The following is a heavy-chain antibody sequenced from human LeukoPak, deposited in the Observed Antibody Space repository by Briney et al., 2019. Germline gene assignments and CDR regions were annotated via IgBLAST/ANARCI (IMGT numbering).Heavy chain of an antibody. CDR2: ISAYNGNT. CDR1: GYTFTSYG. Sequence: GASVKVSCKASGYTFTSYGISWVRQAPGQGLEWMGWISAYNGNTNYAQKLQGRVAMTTDTSTSTAYMELRSLRSDDTAVYYCARGPKRSYYYYMDVWGKGTTVTVSS. V-gene: IGHV1-18*01. J-gene: IGHJ6*03. CDR3: ARGPKRSYYYYMDV.